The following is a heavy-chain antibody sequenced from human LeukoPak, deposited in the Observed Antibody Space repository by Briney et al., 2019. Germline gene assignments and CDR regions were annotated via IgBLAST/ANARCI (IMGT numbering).Heavy chain of an antibody. D-gene: IGHD3-16*01. CDR3: ARDVGDPRNRFDS. CDR2: MYITGNN. Sequence: SQTLSLTCTVSGGSISSGTYYWTWLRRPAGKGLEWIGRMYITGNNKYNPSLESRVTMSVDTSKNQFSLKLRSVTAADTAVYYCARDVGDPRNRFDSWGQGTQVIVSS. J-gene: IGHJ5*01. CDR1: GGSISSGTYY. V-gene: IGHV4-61*02.